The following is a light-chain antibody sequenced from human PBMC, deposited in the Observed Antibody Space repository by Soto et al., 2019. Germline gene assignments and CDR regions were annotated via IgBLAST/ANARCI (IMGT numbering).Light chain of an antibody. CDR1: SSDVGGYNY. J-gene: IGLJ2*01. CDR3: CSYAGSYTLVV. V-gene: IGLV2-11*01. CDR2: DVS. Sequence: QSALTQPRSVSGSSGQSVTISCTGTSSDVGGYNYVSWYQQHPGKAPKLMIYDVSKRPSGVPDRFSGSKSGNTASLTISGLQAEDEADYYCCSYAGSYTLVVFGGGTQLTV.